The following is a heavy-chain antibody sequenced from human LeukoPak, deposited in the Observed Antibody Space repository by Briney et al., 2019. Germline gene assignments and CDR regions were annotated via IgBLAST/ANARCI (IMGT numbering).Heavy chain of an antibody. V-gene: IGHV1-69*13. CDR2: ILPIVGTA. J-gene: IGHJ6*03. CDR1: GGTFSSYA. CDR3: ASTTAAGPRLEYYYYMDV. D-gene: IGHD6-13*01. Sequence: SVKVSCKASGGTFSSYAISWVRQAPGQGLEWMGGILPIVGTANYAQKFQGRVTITADESRSTAYLELSSLRSEDTAVYYCASTTAAGPRLEYYYYMDVWGKGTTVTVS.